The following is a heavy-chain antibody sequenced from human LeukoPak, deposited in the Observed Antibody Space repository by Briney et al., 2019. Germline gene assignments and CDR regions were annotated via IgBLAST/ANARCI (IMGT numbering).Heavy chain of an antibody. CDR1: GYTFTSYG. D-gene: IGHD6-13*01. J-gene: IGHJ4*02. CDR2: ISAYNGNR. CDR3: AGGGPGWDSSSWYNY. Sequence: ASVKVSCKTSGYTFTSYGIIWVRQAPGQGLEWMGWISAYNGNRNYAQKLQGRVTMTTDTSTSTAYMELRSLRSDDTAVYYCAGGGPGWDSSSWYNYWGQGTLVTVSS. V-gene: IGHV1-18*01.